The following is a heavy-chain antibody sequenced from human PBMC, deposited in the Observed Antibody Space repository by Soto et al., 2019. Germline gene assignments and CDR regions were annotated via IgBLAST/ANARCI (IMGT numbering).Heavy chain of an antibody. CDR1: GGSTSSYY. D-gene: IGHD3-3*01. Sequence: SETLSLTCTVSGGSTSSYYWSWIRQPPGKGLEWIGYIYYSGSTNYNPSLKSRVTISVDTSKNQFSLKLSSVTAADTAVYYCAASPFWDWFDPWGQGTLVTVSS. V-gene: IGHV4-59*08. J-gene: IGHJ5*02. CDR3: AASPFWDWFDP. CDR2: IYYSGST.